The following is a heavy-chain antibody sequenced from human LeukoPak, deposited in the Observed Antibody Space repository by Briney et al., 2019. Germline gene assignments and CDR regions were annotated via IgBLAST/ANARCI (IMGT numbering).Heavy chain of an antibody. D-gene: IGHD3-22*01. CDR2: IYHSGST. J-gene: IGHJ4*02. CDR1: GGSISSSNW. CDR3: AREVVVSTGLGY. V-gene: IGHV4-4*02. Sequence: PSGTLSLTCAVSGGSISSSNWWSWVRQPPGKGLEWIGEIYHSGSTNYNPSLKSRVTISVDKSKNQFSLQLNSVTPEDTAVYYCAREVVVSTGLGYWGQGTLVTVSS.